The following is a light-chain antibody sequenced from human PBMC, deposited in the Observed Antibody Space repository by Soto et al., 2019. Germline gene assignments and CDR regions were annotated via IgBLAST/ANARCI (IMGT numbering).Light chain of an antibody. CDR2: GTS. J-gene: IGKJ1*01. Sequence: EIVLTQSPGTLSLSPGERATLSCRASQSVSSSYLAWYQHKPGQSPRLLIYGTSSRATGIPDRFSGSGSGTDFTLTISRLEPEDFAVYYCQQCGKSPWTFGQGNKVEIK. CDR3: QQCGKSPWT. V-gene: IGKV3-20*01. CDR1: QSVSSSY.